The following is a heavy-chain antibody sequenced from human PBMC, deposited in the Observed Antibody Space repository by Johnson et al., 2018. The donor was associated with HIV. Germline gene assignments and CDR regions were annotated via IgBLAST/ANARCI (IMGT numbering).Heavy chain of an antibody. J-gene: IGHJ3*02. CDR3: ARDRGVAVVIATEGGAFDI. V-gene: IGHV3-30-3*01. CDR1: GFTFSSYA. Sequence: QVQLVESGGGVVQPGRSLRLSCAASGFTFSSYAIHWVRQAPCKGLEWVAVISYDGSNKYYADSVKGRFTISRDNSKNTLYLQMNSLRAEDTAVYYCARDRGVAVVIATEGGAFDIWGQGTMVTVSS. CDR2: ISYDGSNK. D-gene: IGHD2-21*01.